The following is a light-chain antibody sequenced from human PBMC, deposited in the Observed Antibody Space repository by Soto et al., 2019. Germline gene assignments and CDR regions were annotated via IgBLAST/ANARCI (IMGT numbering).Light chain of an antibody. Sequence: QPVLTQSPSASASLGASVKLTCTLSSGHSRYAIAWHQQQPEKGPRYLMKLNSDGSHSKGDRIPDRFSGSSSGAERYLTISSLQSEDEADYYCQTWDTGIVVFGGGTKVTVL. V-gene: IGLV4-69*01. J-gene: IGLJ2*01. CDR2: LNSDGSH. CDR3: QTWDTGIVV. CDR1: SGHSRYA.